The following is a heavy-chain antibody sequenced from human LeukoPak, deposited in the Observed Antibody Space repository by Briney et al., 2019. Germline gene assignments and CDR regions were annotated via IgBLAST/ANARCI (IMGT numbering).Heavy chain of an antibody. J-gene: IGHJ4*02. CDR2: ISVRGDST. CDR1: GFTFSSYA. V-gene: IGHV3-23*01. D-gene: IGHD5-24*01. Sequence: GSLRLSCAASGFTFSSYAMSWVRQAPGKGLQWVSTISVRGDSTYYADSVKGQFTVSRDNSKNTLYLQMNSLRVEDTAVYYCAKDLGRDGYEIFDYWGQGTLVTVSS. CDR3: AKDLGRDGYEIFDY.